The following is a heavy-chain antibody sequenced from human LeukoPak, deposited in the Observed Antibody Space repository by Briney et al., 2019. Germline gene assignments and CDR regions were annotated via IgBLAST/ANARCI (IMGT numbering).Heavy chain of an antibody. V-gene: IGHV4-34*01. J-gene: IGHJ5*02. D-gene: IGHD5-24*01. Sequence: PSETLSLTCAVYGGSFSGYYWSWIRQPPGKGLEWIGEINHSGSTNYNPSLKSRVTISVDTSKNQFSLKLSSVTAADTAVYYCARRERFRLHRFGNWFDPWGQGTLVTVSS. CDR2: INHSGST. CDR3: ARRERFRLHRFGNWFDP. CDR1: GGSFSGYY.